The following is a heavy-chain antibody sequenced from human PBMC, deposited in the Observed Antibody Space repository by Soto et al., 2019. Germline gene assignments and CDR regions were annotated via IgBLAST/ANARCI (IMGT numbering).Heavy chain of an antibody. CDR3: ARDLREGYTAMVTRGGFFDY. D-gene: IGHD5-18*01. CDR2: ISAYNGNT. Sequence: ASVKVSCKASGYTFTSYGISWVRQAPGQGLEWMGWISAYNGNTNYAQKLQGRVTMTTDTSTSTAYMELRSLRSDDTAVYYCARDLREGYTAMVTRGGFFDYWGQGTLVTVSS. CDR1: GYTFTSYG. V-gene: IGHV1-18*04. J-gene: IGHJ4*02.